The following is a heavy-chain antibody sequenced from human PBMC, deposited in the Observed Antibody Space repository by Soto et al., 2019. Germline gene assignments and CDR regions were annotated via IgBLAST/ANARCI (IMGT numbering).Heavy chain of an antibody. J-gene: IGHJ4*02. Sequence: EVQLVQSGAEVKKPGESLTISCKASGYKFIGYWISWVRQMPGKGLEWVGRIDPSDSYTTYSPSFEGHVTISVDKSISTAYLQWRSLQASDTAKYYCVRHGNGTPYYFDFWGRGTLVHVSS. CDR2: IDPSDSYT. CDR1: GYKFIGYW. D-gene: IGHD1-1*01. V-gene: IGHV5-10-1*03. CDR3: VRHGNGTPYYFDF.